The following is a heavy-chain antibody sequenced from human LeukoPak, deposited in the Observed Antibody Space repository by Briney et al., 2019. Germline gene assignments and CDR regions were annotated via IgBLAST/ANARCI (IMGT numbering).Heavy chain of an antibody. Sequence: SETLSLTCAVYGGSFSGYYWSWIRQPPGKGLEWIGEINHSGSTNYNPSLKSRVTISVDTSKNQFSLKLSSVTAADTAVYYCARRVTNYWYFDLWGRGTLVTVSS. CDR2: INHSGST. D-gene: IGHD2-21*02. V-gene: IGHV4-34*01. CDR1: GGSFSGYY. CDR3: ARRVTNYWYFDL. J-gene: IGHJ2*01.